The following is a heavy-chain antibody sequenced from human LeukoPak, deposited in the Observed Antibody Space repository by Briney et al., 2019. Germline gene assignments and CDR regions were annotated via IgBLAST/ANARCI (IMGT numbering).Heavy chain of an antibody. D-gene: IGHD1-26*01. CDR1: GFTFNNYA. J-gene: IGHJ4*02. CDR2: FSGSGGST. Sequence: GRSLRLSCAASGFTFNNYAMSWVRQAPGKGLEWVAAFSGSGGSTNYADSVKGRFTISRDNSKNSLYLQMSSLRAEDTALYYCAKGSRLYTGSSGNYFDYWGQGTLATVSS. CDR3: AKGSRLYTGSSGNYFDY. V-gene: IGHV3-23*01.